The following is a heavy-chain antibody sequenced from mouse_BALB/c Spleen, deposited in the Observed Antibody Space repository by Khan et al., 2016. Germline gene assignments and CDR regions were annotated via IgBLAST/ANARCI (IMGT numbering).Heavy chain of an antibody. J-gene: IGHJ4*01. CDR3: ARVRQAVDY. V-gene: IGHV5-6-3*01. D-gene: IGHD2-14*01. Sequence: EVELVESGGGLVQPGGSLKLSCAASGFTFSTYAMSWVRQTPDKRLELVATFNSNGGSTYYPDNVKGRFTISRDNAKNTLYLQMSSLKSEDTAMYYCARVRQAVDYWGQGTSVTVAS. CDR2: FNSNGGST. CDR1: GFTFSTYA.